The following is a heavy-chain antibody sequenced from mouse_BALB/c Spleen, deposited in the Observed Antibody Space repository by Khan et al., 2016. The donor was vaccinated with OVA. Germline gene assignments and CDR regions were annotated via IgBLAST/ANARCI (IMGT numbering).Heavy chain of an antibody. Sequence: QVQLKQSGAELARPGASVKMSCKASGYTFTTYTIHWVKQRPGQGLEWIGYIIPSNDYTNYNQKFKDRATLTADKSSSTAYMQLSSLTSEDSAVYYCLREGAYYRSDGWFANGGQGTLVTVSA. J-gene: IGHJ3*01. D-gene: IGHD2-14*01. CDR3: LREGAYYRSDGWFAN. V-gene: IGHV1-4*01. CDR2: IIPSNDYT. CDR1: GYTFTTYT.